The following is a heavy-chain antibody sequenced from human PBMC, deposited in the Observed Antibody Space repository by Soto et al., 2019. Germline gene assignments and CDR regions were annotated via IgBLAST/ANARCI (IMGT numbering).Heavy chain of an antibody. D-gene: IGHD3-22*01. V-gene: IGHV4-59*01. CDR2: IYYSGST. CDR1: GGSISSYY. Sequence: SETLSLTCTVSGGSISSYYWSWIRQPPGKGLEWIGYIYYSGSTNYNPSLKSRVTISVDTSKNQFSLKLSSVTAADTAVYYCARDFQDYDSSGYYYVPWFDPWGQGTLVT. CDR3: ARDFQDYDSSGYYYVPWFDP. J-gene: IGHJ5*02.